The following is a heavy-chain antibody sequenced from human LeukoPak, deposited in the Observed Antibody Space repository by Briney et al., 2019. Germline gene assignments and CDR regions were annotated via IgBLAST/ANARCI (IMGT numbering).Heavy chain of an antibody. J-gene: IGHJ4*02. V-gene: IGHV4-39*01. CDR3: ARHAGGISATGTRPFDY. Sequence: SETLSLTRTVSGASFSSSTYYWGWIRQPPGKGLEWIGSIYYSGSTYYNPSLKSRVTMSVDTSKNQFSLKLSSVTAAVTAVYYCARHAGGISATGTRPFDYWGQGTLVTVSS. CDR2: IYYSGST. D-gene: IGHD6-13*01. CDR1: GASFSSSTYY.